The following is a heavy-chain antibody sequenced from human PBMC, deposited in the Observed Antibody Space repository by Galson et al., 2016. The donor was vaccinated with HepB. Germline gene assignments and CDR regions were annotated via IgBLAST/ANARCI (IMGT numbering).Heavy chain of an antibody. D-gene: IGHD2-15*01. CDR1: GFTISNYV. CDR3: AKTPKKGENGGLLNY. CDR2: ISTTGSTP. J-gene: IGHJ1*01. V-gene: IGHV3-23*01. Sequence: SLRLSCAASGFTISNYVMTWARQAPGMGREGVSGISTTGSTPYYADPVKGRFTISRDNSRNTLYLQMSGLRADDTAVYYCAKTPKKGENGGLLNYWGQGILVTVSS.